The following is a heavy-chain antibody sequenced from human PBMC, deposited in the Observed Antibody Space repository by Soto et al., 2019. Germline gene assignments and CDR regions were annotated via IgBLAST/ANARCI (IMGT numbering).Heavy chain of an antibody. D-gene: IGHD3-10*01. CDR1: GFTFSSYA. CDR3: AKLRGAGGSKDYCYYAMDV. V-gene: IGHV3-23*01. CDR2: ISGSGTNT. J-gene: IGHJ6*02. Sequence: GGSLRLSCAASGFTFSSYAMNWVRQPPGKGLEWVSAISGSGTNTYYVDSVKGRFTISRDNSKNTLYLQMNSLRAEDTAVYYCAKLRGAGGSKDYCYYAMDVWGQGTTVTVSS.